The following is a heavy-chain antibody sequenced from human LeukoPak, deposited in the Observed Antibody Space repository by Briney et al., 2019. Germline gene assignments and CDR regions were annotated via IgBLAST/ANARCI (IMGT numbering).Heavy chain of an antibody. D-gene: IGHD6-6*01. CDR2: INPNSGGT. Sequence: ASVEVSCKASGYTFTGYYMHWVRQAPGQGLEWMGWINPNSGGTNYAQKFQGRVTMTRDTSISTAYMELSRLRSDDTAVYYCAREVATGGLVPDDYWGQGTLVTVSS. CDR3: AREVATGGLVPDDY. CDR1: GYTFTGYY. V-gene: IGHV1-2*02. J-gene: IGHJ4*02.